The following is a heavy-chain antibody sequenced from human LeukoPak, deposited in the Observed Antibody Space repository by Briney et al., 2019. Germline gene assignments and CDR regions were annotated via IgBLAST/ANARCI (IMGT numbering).Heavy chain of an antibody. V-gene: IGHV4-59*08. CDR2: IYYSGST. J-gene: IGHJ4*02. CDR3: TRWFGESIDH. Sequence: SETLSLTCTVSGGSISNYYWSWIRQPPGKGLEWIGYIYYSGSTNYSPSLKSRVTISVDTSKNQFSLNLTSVTAADTAVYFCTRWFGESIDHWGQGTLVTVSS. D-gene: IGHD3-10*01. CDR1: GGSISNYY.